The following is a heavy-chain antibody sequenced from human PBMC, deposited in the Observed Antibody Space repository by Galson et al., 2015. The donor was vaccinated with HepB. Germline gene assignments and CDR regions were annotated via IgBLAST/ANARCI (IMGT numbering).Heavy chain of an antibody. J-gene: IGHJ3*01. D-gene: IGHD3-22*01. Sequence: SLRLSCAASGFSFSSYAMSWVRQAPGKGLEWVSALSGSGASTYYADSVKGRFTISRDNSKNTLYLQMNSLRAEDTAVYYCAKDSHYDSTGYYGSTIDYWGQGTMVTVS. CDR1: GFSFSSYA. V-gene: IGHV3-23*01. CDR3: AKDSHYDSTGYYGSTIDY. CDR2: LSGSGAST.